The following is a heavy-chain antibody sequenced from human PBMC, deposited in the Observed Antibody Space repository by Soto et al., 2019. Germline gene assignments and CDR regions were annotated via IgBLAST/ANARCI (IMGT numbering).Heavy chain of an antibody. J-gene: IGHJ6*02. D-gene: IGHD4-17*01. V-gene: IGHV1-46*01. CDR3: ARDLTTRKSYYYYGMDV. CDR1: GYTFTSYY. CDR2: INPSGGST. Sequence: AASVKVSCKASGYTFTSYYMHWVRQAPGQGLEWMGIINPSGGSTSYAQKFQGRVTMTRDTSTSTVYMELSSLRSEDTAVYYCARDLTTRKSYYYYGMDVWGQGTTVTVSS.